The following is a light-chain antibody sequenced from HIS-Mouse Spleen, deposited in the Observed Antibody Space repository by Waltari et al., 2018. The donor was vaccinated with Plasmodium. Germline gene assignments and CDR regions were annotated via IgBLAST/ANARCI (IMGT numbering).Light chain of an antibody. CDR3: QKFNSYPST. Sequence: ALELTQSPSSLSASVGYRVTITCRAHQGISSCLAWYPQKPGKAPKILIYDASSLESGVPPRFSGSGSGTDFTLTISSLQPEDFATYYCQKFNSYPSTFGP. CDR1: QGISSC. CDR2: DAS. J-gene: IGKJ3*01. V-gene: IGKV1-13*02.